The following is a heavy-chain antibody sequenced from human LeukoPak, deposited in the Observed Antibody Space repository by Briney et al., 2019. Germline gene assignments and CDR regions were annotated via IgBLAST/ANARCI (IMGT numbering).Heavy chain of an antibody. J-gene: IGHJ3*02. CDR2: ISANGGST. V-gene: IGHV3-64*01. D-gene: IGHD3-22*01. CDR3: ARDGGYDSSSHDAFDI. CDR1: GFSFTTYA. Sequence: YPGGSLRLSCTASGFSFTTYAMNRVRQAPGKGLEYVSTISANGGSTYYANSVKGRFTISRDNSKNTLYLQMGSLRAEDMAVYYCARDGGYDSSSHDAFDIWGQGTMVTVSS.